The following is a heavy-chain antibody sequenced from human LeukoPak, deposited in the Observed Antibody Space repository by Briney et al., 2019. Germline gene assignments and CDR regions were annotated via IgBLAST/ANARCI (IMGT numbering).Heavy chain of an antibody. CDR3: ARQDSSWYGLGY. Sequence: PSETLSLTCTVSGGSISSSSYYWGWIRQPPGKGLEWIGSIYYSGSTYYNPSLKSRVTISVDTSKNQFSLKLSSVTAADTAVYYCARQDSSWYGLGYWGQGTLVTVCS. CDR2: IYYSGST. V-gene: IGHV4-39*01. J-gene: IGHJ4*02. CDR1: GGSISSSSYY. D-gene: IGHD6-13*01.